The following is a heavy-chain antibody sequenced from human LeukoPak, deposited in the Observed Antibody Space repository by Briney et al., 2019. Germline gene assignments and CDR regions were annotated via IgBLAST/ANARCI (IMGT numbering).Heavy chain of an antibody. J-gene: IGHJ4*02. CDR2: ISSSGSTI. V-gene: IGHV3-48*03. Sequence: GGSLRLSCAASGFTFSSYEINWVRQAPGKGLEWVSYISSSGSTIYYADSVKGRFTISRDNAKNSLYLQMNSLRAEDTAVYYCARGPTDDYGDYVPLFPDYWGQGTLVTVSS. CDR3: ARGPTDDYGDYVPLFPDY. CDR1: GFTFSSYE. D-gene: IGHD4-17*01.